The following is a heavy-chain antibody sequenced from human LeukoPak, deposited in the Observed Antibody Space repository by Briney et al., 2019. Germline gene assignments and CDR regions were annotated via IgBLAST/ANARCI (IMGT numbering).Heavy chain of an antibody. J-gene: IGHJ5*02. CDR2: INHSGST. D-gene: IGHD3-10*01. V-gene: IGHV4-34*01. CDR3: ARARYYYTSGGHYNWFDP. CDR1: GGSFSGYY. Sequence: PSETLSLTCAVYGGSFSGYYWSWIRQPPGKGLEWIGEINHSGSTNYNPSLKSRVTISVDTSKNQFSLKLSSVTAADTAVYYCARARYYYTSGGHYNWFDPWGQGTLVTVSS.